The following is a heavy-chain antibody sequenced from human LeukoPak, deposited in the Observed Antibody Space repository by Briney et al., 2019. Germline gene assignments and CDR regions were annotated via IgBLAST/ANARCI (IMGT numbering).Heavy chain of an antibody. CDR2: IIAYKGNT. J-gene: IGHJ4*02. CDR1: TYTFTSYG. Sequence: DSVKVSCKASTYTFTSYGIGWERPAHRQGIEWMGWIIAYKGNTNYAQKRQGRVTMTTDTWTSTACTELRSLRSDDTAVYYCARDAGYSSCCWGYWGQGTLVTVSA. V-gene: IGHV1-18*01. D-gene: IGHD6-19*01. CDR3: ARDAGYSSCCWGY.